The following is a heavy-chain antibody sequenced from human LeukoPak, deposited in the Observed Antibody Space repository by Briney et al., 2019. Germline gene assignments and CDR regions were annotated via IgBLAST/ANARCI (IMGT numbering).Heavy chain of an antibody. D-gene: IGHD3-3*01. CDR1: GGSFNDYY. J-gene: IGHJ4*02. Sequence: PSETLSLTCAVYGGSFNDYYWTWIRQSPGKGLEWIGEINHSGSTSYNPSLKSRVTISVDASKSQFSLKLNSVTAADTAVYYCARDRRSHYDFWSGYLEYYFDYWGQGTLVTVSS. V-gene: IGHV4-34*01. CDR3: ARDRRSHYDFWSGYLEYYFDY. CDR2: INHSGST.